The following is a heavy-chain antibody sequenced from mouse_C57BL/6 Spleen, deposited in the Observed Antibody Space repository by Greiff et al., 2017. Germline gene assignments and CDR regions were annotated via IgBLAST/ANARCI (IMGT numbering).Heavy chain of an antibody. CDR3: ARGEGGEYYYFDY. CDR1: GYTFTSYW. D-gene: IGHD5-2*01. CDR2: IDPSDSYT. Sequence: VQLQQPGAELVMPGASVKLSCKASGYTFTSYWMHWVKQRPGQGLEWIGEIDPSDSYTNYTQKFKGKSTLTVDKSSSTAYMQLSSLTSEDSAVCYCARGEGGEYYYFDYWGQGTTLTVSS. J-gene: IGHJ2*01. V-gene: IGHV1-69*01.